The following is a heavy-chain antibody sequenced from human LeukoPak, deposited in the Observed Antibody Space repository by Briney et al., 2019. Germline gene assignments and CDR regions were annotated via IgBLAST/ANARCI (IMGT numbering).Heavy chain of an antibody. CDR1: GYTFTGYY. D-gene: IGHD3-22*01. Sequence: ASVKVSCKASGYTFTGYYMHWVRQAPRQGLEWMGWINPNSGGTNYAQKFQGRVTMTRDTSISTAYMELSRLRSDGTAVYYCAREVVAYDSSGLSLGYWGRGTLVTVSS. V-gene: IGHV1-2*02. J-gene: IGHJ4*02. CDR2: INPNSGGT. CDR3: AREVVAYDSSGLSLGY.